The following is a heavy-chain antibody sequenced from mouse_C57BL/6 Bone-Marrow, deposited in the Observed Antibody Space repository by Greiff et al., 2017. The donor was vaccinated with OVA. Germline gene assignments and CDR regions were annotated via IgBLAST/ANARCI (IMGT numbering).Heavy chain of an antibody. D-gene: IGHD1-1*01. CDR1: GYTFTDYN. Sequence: VQLKESGPELVKPGASVKIPCKASGYTFTDYNMDWVKQSHGKSLEWIGDINPNNGGTIYNQKFKGQATLTVDKTSSTADMELRSLTSEDTAVYYCASSRIAYWGQGTLVTVSA. CDR3: ASSRIAY. CDR2: INPNNGGT. V-gene: IGHV1-18*01. J-gene: IGHJ3*01.